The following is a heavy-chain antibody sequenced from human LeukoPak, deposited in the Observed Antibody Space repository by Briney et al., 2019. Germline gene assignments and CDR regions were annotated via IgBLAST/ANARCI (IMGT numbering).Heavy chain of an antibody. V-gene: IGHV1-46*01. CDR2: INPSGGST. CDR1: GYSFTTYY. Sequence: ASVKVSFKASGYSFTTYYIHWVRQAPGQGLEWMGIINPSGGSTSYAQKFQGRVTMTRDMSTSTVYMELSSLRSEDTAVYYCAADSSGYYRLDYWGQGTLVTVSS. CDR3: AADSSGYYRLDY. D-gene: IGHD3-22*01. J-gene: IGHJ4*02.